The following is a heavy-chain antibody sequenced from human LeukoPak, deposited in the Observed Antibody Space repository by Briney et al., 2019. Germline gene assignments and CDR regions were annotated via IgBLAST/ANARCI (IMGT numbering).Heavy chain of an antibody. CDR2: IYTSGST. J-gene: IGHJ5*02. D-gene: IGHD3-10*01. Sequence: SQTLSLTCTVSGGSISSGSYYWSWIRQPAGKGLEWIGRIYTSGSTNYNPSLKSRVTISVDTSKNQFSLKLSSVTAADTAVYYCARESPYYYGSGSYYQNWFDPWGQGTLVTVSS. CDR1: GGSISSGSYY. CDR3: ARESPYYYGSGSYYQNWFDP. V-gene: IGHV4-61*02.